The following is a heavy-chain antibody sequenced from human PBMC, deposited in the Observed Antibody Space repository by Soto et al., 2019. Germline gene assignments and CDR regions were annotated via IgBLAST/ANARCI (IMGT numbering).Heavy chain of an antibody. V-gene: IGHV4-31*03. CDR2: IYYSGST. CDR3: ARDGYSYGSVFDY. Sequence: QVQLQESGPGLVKPSQTLSLTCTVSGGSISSGGNYWSWIRQHPGKGLEWIGYIYYSGSTYYNPSLKSRVTLCLDPXKNQFSLKLSSVTAADTAVYYCARDGYSYGSVFDYWGQGTLVTVSS. D-gene: IGHD5-18*01. J-gene: IGHJ4*02. CDR1: GGSISSGGNY.